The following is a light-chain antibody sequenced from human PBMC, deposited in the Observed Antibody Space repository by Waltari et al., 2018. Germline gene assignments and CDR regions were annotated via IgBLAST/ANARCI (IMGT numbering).Light chain of an antibody. J-gene: IGLJ2*01. CDR1: SSHLGRYIL. Sequence: QSALPQPASVSGSPGQSLTISCPGPSSHLGRYILVSCYQQPPGKAPKLIIYEVSERPSGVSDRFSGSKSGNTASLTISGLQTEDEADFYCCSYAGANLVIFGGGTKVTVL. CDR2: EVS. V-gene: IGLV2-23*02. CDR3: CSYAGANLVI.